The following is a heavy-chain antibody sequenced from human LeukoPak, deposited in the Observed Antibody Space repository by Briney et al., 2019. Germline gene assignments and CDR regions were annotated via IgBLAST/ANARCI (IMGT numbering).Heavy chain of an antibody. J-gene: IGHJ6*03. D-gene: IGHD4-17*01. CDR1: GFTFSSYA. Sequence: GGSLRLSCAASGFTFSSYAMSWVRQAPGKGLEWVSAISGSGGSTYYADSVKGRFTISRDNSKNTLYLQMNSLRAEDTAVYYCARAHDYGTHMDVWGKGTTVTVSS. V-gene: IGHV3-23*01. CDR3: ARAHDYGTHMDV. CDR2: ISGSGGST.